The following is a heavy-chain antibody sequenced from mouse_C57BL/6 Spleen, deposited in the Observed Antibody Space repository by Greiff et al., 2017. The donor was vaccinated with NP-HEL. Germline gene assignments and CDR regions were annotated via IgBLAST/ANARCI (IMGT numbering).Heavy chain of an antibody. D-gene: IGHD1-1*01. J-gene: IGHJ4*01. V-gene: IGHV1-64*01. CDR1: GYTFTSYW. CDR2: IHPNSGST. Sequence: VQLQQPGAELVKPGASVKLSCKASGYTFTSYWMHWVKQRPGQGLEWIGMIHPNSGSTNYNEKFKSKATLTVDKSSSTAYMQLSSLTSEDSAVYYCAMGYYGSYAMDYWGQGTSVTVSS. CDR3: AMGYYGSYAMDY.